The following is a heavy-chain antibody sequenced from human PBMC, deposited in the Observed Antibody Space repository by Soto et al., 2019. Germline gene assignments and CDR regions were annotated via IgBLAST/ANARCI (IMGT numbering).Heavy chain of an antibody. Sequence: GGSLRLSCAASGFTSSSYDMHWVRQATGKGLEWVSAIGTAGDTYYPGSVKGRFTISRENAKNSLYLQMNSLRAEDTAVYYCARVKYYYDSSGYYYWYYFDYWGQGTLVTVSS. CDR1: GFTSSSYD. CDR3: ARVKYYYDSSGYYYWYYFDY. J-gene: IGHJ4*02. CDR2: IGTAGDT. V-gene: IGHV3-13*01. D-gene: IGHD3-22*01.